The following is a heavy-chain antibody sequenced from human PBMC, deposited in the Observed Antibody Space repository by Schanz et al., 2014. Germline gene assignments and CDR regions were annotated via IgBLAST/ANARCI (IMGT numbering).Heavy chain of an antibody. CDR1: EFTFSSYK. J-gene: IGHJ4*02. D-gene: IGHD1-1*01. Sequence: EVQLAESGGGLVKPGGSLRLSCEASEFTFSSYKMNWVRQAPGKGLEWVSSISSSGNYIHYADSVKGRFTISRDNAKNTLYLQMSSLRAEDTAVYYCARGTDWSLHYWGQGALVTVSS. V-gene: IGHV3-21*01. CDR2: ISSSGNYI. CDR3: ARGTDWSLHY.